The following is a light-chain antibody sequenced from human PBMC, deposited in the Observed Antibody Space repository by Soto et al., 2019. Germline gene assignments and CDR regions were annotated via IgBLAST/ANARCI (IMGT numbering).Light chain of an antibody. CDR3: MQSLQTLMWT. CDR1: QSLLQSNGYNY. V-gene: IGKV2-28*01. Sequence: DIVMTQSPLPLPVTPGEPASISCRSSQSLLQSNGYNYLDWYVQKPGQSPQLLIYLGSNRASGVLDRVSGSGSGTDFTLKISRVEAEDVGVYYCMQSLQTLMWTFGPGTKVDIK. CDR2: LGS. J-gene: IGKJ1*01.